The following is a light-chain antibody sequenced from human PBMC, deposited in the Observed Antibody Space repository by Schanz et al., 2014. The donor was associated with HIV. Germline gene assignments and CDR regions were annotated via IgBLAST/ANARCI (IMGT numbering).Light chain of an antibody. J-gene: IGLJ3*02. V-gene: IGLV2-14*03. Sequence: QSALTQPASVSGSPGQSITISCTGTSSDIGGYNFVSWYRQHPDKVPKLMIYDVSNRPSGVSNRFSGSKSGNTASLTISGLQAEDEADYYCSSYTSSSTVVFGGGTKLTVL. CDR2: DVS. CDR3: SSYTSSSTVV. CDR1: SSDIGGYNF.